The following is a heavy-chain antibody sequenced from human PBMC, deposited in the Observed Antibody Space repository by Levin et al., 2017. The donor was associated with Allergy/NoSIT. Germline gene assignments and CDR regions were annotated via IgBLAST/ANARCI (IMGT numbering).Heavy chain of an antibody. CDR1: GFSFINYW. J-gene: IGHJ5*02. D-gene: IGHD5-12*01. CDR2: MDSDGATV. Sequence: GGSLRLSCAASGFSFINYWMHWVRHLPGKGLVWVSRMDSDGATVIYADSVKGRFTISRDNAKKTLFLQMNSLRVEDTGLYFCARVSTAGGYDGILDTWGPGTLVTVSS. V-gene: IGHV3-74*01. CDR3: ARVSTAGGYDGILDT.